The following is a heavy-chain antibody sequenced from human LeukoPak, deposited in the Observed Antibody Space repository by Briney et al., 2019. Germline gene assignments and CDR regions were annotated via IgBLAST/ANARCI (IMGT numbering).Heavy chain of an antibody. D-gene: IGHD6-13*01. V-gene: IGHV3-48*03. Sequence: GGSLRLSCAASGFTFSSYEMNWVRQAPGKGLEWVSYISSSGSTIYYADSVKGRFTISRDNAKNSLYLQMNSLRAEDTALYYCAKDRSIAAAGTSSLDYWGQGTLVTVSS. J-gene: IGHJ4*02. CDR3: AKDRSIAAAGTSSLDY. CDR1: GFTFSSYE. CDR2: ISSSGSTI.